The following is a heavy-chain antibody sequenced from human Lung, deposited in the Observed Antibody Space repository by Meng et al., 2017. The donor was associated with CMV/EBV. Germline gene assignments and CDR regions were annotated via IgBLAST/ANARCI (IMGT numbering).Heavy chain of an antibody. Sequence: GSISSGDYYWSWIHQPPGKGLEWIGYIYYSGSTYYNPSLKSRVTISEDTSKNQFSLKLSSVTAADTAVYYCARVVRGSGTYYKRFDPWGQGTLVTVSS. V-gene: IGHV4-30-4*08. CDR2: IYYSGST. CDR1: GSISSGDYY. J-gene: IGHJ5*02. D-gene: IGHD3-10*01. CDR3: ARVVRGSGTYYKRFDP.